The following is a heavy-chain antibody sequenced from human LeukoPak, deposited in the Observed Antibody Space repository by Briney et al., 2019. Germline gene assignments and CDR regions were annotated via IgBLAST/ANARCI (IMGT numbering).Heavy chain of an antibody. CDR1: GFTFSSYA. CDR3: ARVGAPYCSSTSCYGWFDP. V-gene: IGHV3-30-3*01. D-gene: IGHD2-2*01. J-gene: IGHJ5*02. CDR2: ISYDGSNK. Sequence: PGGSLRLSCAASGFTFSSYAMHWVRQAPGKGLEWVAVISYDGSNKYYADSVKGRFTISRDNSKNTLYLQMNSLRAEDTAVYYCARVGAPYCSSTSCYGWFDPWGQGTLVTVSS.